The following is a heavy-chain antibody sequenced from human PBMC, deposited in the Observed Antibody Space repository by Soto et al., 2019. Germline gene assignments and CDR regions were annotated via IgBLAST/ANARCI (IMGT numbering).Heavy chain of an antibody. D-gene: IGHD6-6*01. CDR3: ARDVGIPARREFDY. Sequence: GGSLRLSCAASGFTFNTFSMNWVRQAPGKGLEWVSSISGSSSSIYDADSVKGRFTISRDNAKNSLYLQMNNLRVEDTAVYYCARDVGIPARREFDYWGQGTLVTVSS. CDR1: GFTFNTFS. CDR2: ISGSSSSI. V-gene: IGHV3-21*06. J-gene: IGHJ4*02.